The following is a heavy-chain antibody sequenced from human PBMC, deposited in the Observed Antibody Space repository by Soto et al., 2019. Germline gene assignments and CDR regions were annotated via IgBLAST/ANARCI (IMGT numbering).Heavy chain of an antibody. J-gene: IGHJ3*02. CDR1: GFTFSSYS. V-gene: IGHV3-21*01. CDR3: ARDTDKPTVTTYAFDI. CDR2: ISSSSSYI. Sequence: PGGSLRLSCAASGFTFSSYSMNWVRQAPGKGLEWVSSISSSSSYIYYADSVKGRFTISRDNAKNSLYLQMNSLRAEDTAVYYCARDTDKPTVTTYAFDIWGQGTMVTVSS. D-gene: IGHD4-17*01.